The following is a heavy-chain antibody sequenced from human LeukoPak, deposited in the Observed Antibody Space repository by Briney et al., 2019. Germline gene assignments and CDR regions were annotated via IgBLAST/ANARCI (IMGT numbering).Heavy chain of an antibody. CDR1: EFTFSSYG. D-gene: IGHD3-22*01. V-gene: IGHV3-30*18. J-gene: IGHJ4*02. CDR2: ISYDGSNK. Sequence: GRSLRLSCTASEFTFSSYGMHWVRQAPGKGLEWVAVISYDGSNKYYADSVKGRFTISRDNSKNTLYLQMNSLRAEDTAVYYCAKDPRYYDSSGYPDWGQGTLVTVSS. CDR3: AKDPRYYDSSGYPD.